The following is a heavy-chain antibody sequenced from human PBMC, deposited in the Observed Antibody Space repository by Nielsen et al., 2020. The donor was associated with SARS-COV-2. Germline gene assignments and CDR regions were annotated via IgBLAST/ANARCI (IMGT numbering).Heavy chain of an antibody. CDR2: VYYSGST. Sequence: SETLSLTCTVSGGSISSGSYFWGWIRQPPGRRLEWIASVYYSGSTYYNPSLKSRVTISVDTSKNQFSLKLSSVTAADTAVYYCARQLRRATMIVVAAGGYLDYWGQGTLVTVSS. CDR3: ARQLRRATMIVVAAGGYLDY. J-gene: IGHJ4*02. CDR1: GGSISSGSYF. V-gene: IGHV4-39*01. D-gene: IGHD3-22*01.